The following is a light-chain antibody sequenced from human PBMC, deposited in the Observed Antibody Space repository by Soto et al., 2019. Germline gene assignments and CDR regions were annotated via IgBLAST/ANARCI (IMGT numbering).Light chain of an antibody. V-gene: IGKV3-15*01. CDR3: RQYGSSPPIT. CDR2: DAS. J-gene: IGKJ5*01. CDR1: QSVSSN. Sequence: ERLITQSPATLSFSPVERVTLSFIGSQSVSSNLAWYQQKPGQAPRLLIYDASTRATGIPARFSGSGSGTEFTLTISSLEPEDFAVYYCRQYGSSPPITFGQGTRLEIK.